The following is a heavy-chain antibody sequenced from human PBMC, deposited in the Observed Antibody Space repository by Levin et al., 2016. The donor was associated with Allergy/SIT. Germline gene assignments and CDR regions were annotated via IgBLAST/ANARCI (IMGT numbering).Heavy chain of an antibody. D-gene: IGHD3-16*02. CDR3: AREIVARRAFDI. J-gene: IGHJ3*02. CDR2: IYYSGST. V-gene: IGHV4-31*03. Sequence: SETLSLTCSVSGGSITSGGYYWSWIRQHPGKGLEWIGNIYYSGSTYSTPSLNSRVTISGDTSKNQLSLKLSSVTAADTAVYYCAREIVARRAFDIWGQGTMVTVSS. CDR1: GGSITSGGYY.